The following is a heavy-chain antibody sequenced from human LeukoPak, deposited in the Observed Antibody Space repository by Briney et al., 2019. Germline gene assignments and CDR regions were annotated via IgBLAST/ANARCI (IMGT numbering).Heavy chain of an antibody. CDR2: ISYDGSNK. D-gene: IGHD6-13*01. CDR1: GFTFSSYA. Sequence: GRSLRLSCAASGFTFSSYAMHWVRQAPGKGLEWVAVISYDGSNKYYADSVKGRFTISRDNSKNTLYLQMNSLRAEDTAVYYCARGLPQVGAAAGTNWFDPWGQGTLVTVSS. CDR3: ARGLPQVGAAAGTNWFDP. V-gene: IGHV3-30*01. J-gene: IGHJ5*02.